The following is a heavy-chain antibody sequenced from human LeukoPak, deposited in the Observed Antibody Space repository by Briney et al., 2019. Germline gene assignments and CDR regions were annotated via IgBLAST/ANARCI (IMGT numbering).Heavy chain of an antibody. D-gene: IGHD3-10*01. CDR2: IYTSGST. CDR1: GGSISSYY. CDR3: ARGRLLWFGELFNDAFDI. J-gene: IGHJ3*02. Sequence: KSSETLSLTCTVSGGSISSYYWSWIRQPAGKGLEWIGRIYTSGSTNYNPSLKSRVTMSVDTSKNQFSLKLSSVTAADTAVYYCARGRLLWFGELFNDAFDIWGQGTMVTVSS. V-gene: IGHV4-4*07.